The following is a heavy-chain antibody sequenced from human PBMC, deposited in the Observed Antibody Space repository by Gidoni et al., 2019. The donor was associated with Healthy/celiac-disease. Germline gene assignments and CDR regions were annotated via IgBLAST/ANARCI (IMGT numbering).Heavy chain of an antibody. CDR2: ISSSSSYI. V-gene: IGHV3-21*01. CDR1: GFTFSSYS. Sequence: EVQLVESGGGLVKPGGSLRLSCAASGFTFSSYSMNWVRQHPGKGLEWVSSISSSSSYIYYADSVKGRFTISRDNAKNSLYLQMNSLRAEDTAVYYCARENSKFPAGLYSSSWYLVPSYYYGMDVWGQGTTVTVSS. D-gene: IGHD6-13*01. J-gene: IGHJ6*02. CDR3: ARENSKFPAGLYSSSWYLVPSYYYGMDV.